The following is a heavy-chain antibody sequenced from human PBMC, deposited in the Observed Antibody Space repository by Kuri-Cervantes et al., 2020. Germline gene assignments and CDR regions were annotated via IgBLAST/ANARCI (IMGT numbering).Heavy chain of an antibody. D-gene: IGHD3-10*01. V-gene: IGHV1-69*05. Sequence: SVKVSCKASGGTFSTYAITWVRQAPGQGLEWMGGIIPIFGTADYAQKFQGRVTITTDESTSTAYMELSSLRSEDTAVYYCARGFRMVREPHYDELSYYYYMDVWGKGTTVTVSS. CDR2: IIPIFGTA. J-gene: IGHJ6*03. CDR1: GGTFSTYA. CDR3: ARGFRMVREPHYDELSYYYYMDV.